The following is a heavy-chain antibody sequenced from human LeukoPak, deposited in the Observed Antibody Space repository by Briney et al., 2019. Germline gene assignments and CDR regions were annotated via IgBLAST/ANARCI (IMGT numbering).Heavy chain of an antibody. Sequence: ASVKVSCKVSGYTLTELSMHWVRQAPGKGLEWMGGFDPEDGETIYAQKFQGRVTMTEDTSTDTAYMELSSLRSEDTAVYYCATGPPYDFWTPKRLDYWGQGTLVTVSS. D-gene: IGHD3-3*01. CDR1: GYTLTELS. CDR2: FDPEDGET. CDR3: ATGPPYDFWTPKRLDY. V-gene: IGHV1-24*01. J-gene: IGHJ4*02.